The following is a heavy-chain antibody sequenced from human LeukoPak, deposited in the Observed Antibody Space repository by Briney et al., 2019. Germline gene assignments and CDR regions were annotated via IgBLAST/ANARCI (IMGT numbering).Heavy chain of an antibody. Sequence: PSETLSLTCAVYGGSFSGYYWSWIRQPPGKGREWIGEINHSGSTNYNPSLKSRVTISVDTSKNQFSLNLSSVTAADTAVYYCARGGPNYYYYSVTPRRYYYYYMHFWGRGTTVTVSS. CDR2: INHSGST. CDR3: ARGGPNYYYYSVTPRRYYYYYMHF. J-gene: IGHJ6*03. CDR1: GGSFSGYY. D-gene: IGHD3-22*01. V-gene: IGHV4-34*01.